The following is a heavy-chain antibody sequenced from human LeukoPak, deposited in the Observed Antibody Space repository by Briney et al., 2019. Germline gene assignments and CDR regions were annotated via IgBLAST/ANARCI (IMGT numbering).Heavy chain of an antibody. CDR3: ARGYDYGDYVGDFDY. V-gene: IGHV1-18*01. CDR2: ITTYNGNT. J-gene: IGHJ4*02. D-gene: IGHD4-17*01. CDR1: GYTFNSYP. Sequence: ASVKVSCKASGYTFNSYPLRWVRQAPGQGLEWMGWITTYNGNTHYAQKLQGRVTMTTETSTSTAYMDLRGLRSDDTAVYYCARGYDYGDYVGDFDYWGQGTLVTVSS.